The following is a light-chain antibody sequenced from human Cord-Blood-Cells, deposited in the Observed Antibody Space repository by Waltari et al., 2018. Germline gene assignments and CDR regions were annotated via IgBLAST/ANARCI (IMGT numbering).Light chain of an antibody. J-gene: IGLJ1*01. CDR1: RSDVGGYNY. V-gene: IGLV2-14*01. Sequence: QSALTQPASVSGSPGQSITISCPGTRSDVGGYNYVPWYQQHPGKAPKLMIYDVNKRPSGVSNLFPGSKSGNAASLTISGLQAEDEADYYCSSFTSSSTYVFGTGTKVTVL. CDR2: DVN. CDR3: SSFTSSSTYV.